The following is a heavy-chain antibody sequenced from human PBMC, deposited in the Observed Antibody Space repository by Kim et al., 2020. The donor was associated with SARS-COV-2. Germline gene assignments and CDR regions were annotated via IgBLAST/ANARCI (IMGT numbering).Heavy chain of an antibody. CDR2: INWNGGST. J-gene: IGHJ5*02. V-gene: IGHV3-20*01. CDR3: ARGTYSSSWSNWFDP. CDR1: GFTFDDYG. Sequence: GGSLRLSCAASGFTFDDYGMSWVRQAPGKGLEWVSGINWNGGSTGYADSVKGRFTISRDNAKNSLYLQMNSLRAEDTALYHCARGTYSSSWSNWFDPWGQGTLVTVSS. D-gene: IGHD6-13*01.